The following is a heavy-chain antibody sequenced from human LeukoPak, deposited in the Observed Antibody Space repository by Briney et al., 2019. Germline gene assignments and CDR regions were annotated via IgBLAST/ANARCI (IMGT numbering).Heavy chain of an antibody. CDR2: INPNSGGT. CDR3: ATYFLDTSARG. Sequence: ASVKVSCKASGYTFTGYYMFWVRQAPGQGLEWMGWINPNSGGTNHAQKFQDRVTMTSDTSISTGYMELSSLRSDDTAVYYCATYFLDTSARGWGQGTLVTVSS. D-gene: IGHD3-22*01. CDR1: GYTFTGYY. V-gene: IGHV1-2*02. J-gene: IGHJ4*02.